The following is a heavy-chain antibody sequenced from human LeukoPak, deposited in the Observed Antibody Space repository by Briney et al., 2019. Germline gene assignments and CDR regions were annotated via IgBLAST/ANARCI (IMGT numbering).Heavy chain of an antibody. V-gene: IGHV1-18*01. CDR3: ARGEGPGIAAAVYNWFDP. D-gene: IGHD6-13*01. Sequence: ASVTVSCTASGYTFTSYGISWVRQAPGQGLDWMGWINPDNDNTNYAQKLQGRVTMTTDTSTSTAYMELRSLRSDDTAVYYCARGEGPGIAAAVYNWFDPWGQGTLVTVSS. J-gene: IGHJ5*02. CDR2: INPDNDNT. CDR1: GYTFTSYG.